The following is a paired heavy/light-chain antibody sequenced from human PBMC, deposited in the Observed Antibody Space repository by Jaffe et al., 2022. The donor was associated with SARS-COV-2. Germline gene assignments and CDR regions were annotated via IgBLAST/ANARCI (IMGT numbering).Heavy chain of an antibody. Sequence: EAQLLESGGGLVQPGGSLRLSCAASGFTFSSYGMSWVRQAPGKGLEWVSAISASGENTYYAESVKGRFTISRDNSKNTVYLQMNSLRAEDMARYFCAKDWEDSSNWSEKPLFDSWGQGTLVIVSS. D-gene: IGHD6-13*01. CDR3: AKDWEDSSNWSEKPLFDS. J-gene: IGHJ4*02. CDR1: GFTFSSYG. CDR2: ISASGENT. V-gene: IGHV3-23*01.
Light chain of an antibody. Sequence: QSVLTQPPSASGTPGQRVTISCSGSRSNIGSRTVHWNQQLPGTAPKLLIYNDNQRPSGVPDRFSGSKSGTSASLAISGLQSEDEADFYCASWDDNLNGWVFGGGTKLTVL. V-gene: IGLV1-44*01. CDR3: ASWDDNLNGWV. CDR2: NDN. J-gene: IGLJ3*02. CDR1: RSNIGSRT.